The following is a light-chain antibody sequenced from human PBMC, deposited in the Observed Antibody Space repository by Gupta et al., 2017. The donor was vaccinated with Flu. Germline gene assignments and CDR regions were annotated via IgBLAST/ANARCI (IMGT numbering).Light chain of an antibody. CDR3: QQYDNLALT. Sequence: DIQMTQSPSSLSASLGDRVTITCQASQDISNYLNWYQQKPGKAPKLLIYDASNLETGVPSRFSGSGYGTDFTFTISSLQPEDIATYYCQQYDNLALTFGGGTKVEIK. CDR2: DAS. J-gene: IGKJ4*01. V-gene: IGKV1-33*01. CDR1: QDISNY.